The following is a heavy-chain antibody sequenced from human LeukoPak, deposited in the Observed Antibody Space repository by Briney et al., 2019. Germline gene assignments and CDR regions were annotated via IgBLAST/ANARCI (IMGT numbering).Heavy chain of an antibody. J-gene: IGHJ4*02. Sequence: PGRSLRLSCAASGFMFSSYGMHWVRQAPGKGLVCVAAISYDGSNKYYGDSVKGRFTISRDNSKNTLYLEMNNLRPEDTGVYYCAKDGGSGWPLDSWGQGTLVTVSS. CDR3: AKDGGSGWPLDS. D-gene: IGHD6-19*01. CDR1: GFMFSSYG. V-gene: IGHV3-30*18. CDR2: ISYDGSNK.